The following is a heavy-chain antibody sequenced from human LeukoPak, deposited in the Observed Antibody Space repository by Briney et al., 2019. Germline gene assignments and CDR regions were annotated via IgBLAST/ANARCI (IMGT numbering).Heavy chain of an antibody. CDR1: GYSISSGYY. D-gene: IGHD2-2*01. J-gene: IGHJ4*02. V-gene: IGHV4-38-2*02. CDR3: ARDGAPDAHCSSTSCAIR. Sequence: SETLSLTCTVSGYSISSGYYWGWIRQPPGKGLEWIGSIYHSGSTYYNPSLKSRVTISVDTSKNQFSLKLSSVTAADTAVYYCARDGAPDAHCSSTSCAIRWGQGTLVTVSS. CDR2: IYHSGST.